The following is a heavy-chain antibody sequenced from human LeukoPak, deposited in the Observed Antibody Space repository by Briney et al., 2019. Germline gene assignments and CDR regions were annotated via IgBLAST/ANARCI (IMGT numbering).Heavy chain of an antibody. D-gene: IGHD3-3*01. Sequence: SETLSLTCTVSGGSISSYYWSWIRQPPGKGLEWIGCIYYTGTTNHNPSLKSRLTISVDTSKNQFSLNLNSVTAADTAVYYCARQGLEGVRYYFYYLDVWGKGTTVTVSS. CDR1: GGSISSYY. CDR2: IYYTGTT. CDR3: ARQGLEGVRYYFYYLDV. V-gene: IGHV4-59*01. J-gene: IGHJ6*03.